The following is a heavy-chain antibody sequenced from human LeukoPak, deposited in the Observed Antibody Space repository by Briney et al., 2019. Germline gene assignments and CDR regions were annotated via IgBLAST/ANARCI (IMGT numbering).Heavy chain of an antibody. CDR1: GYTFTGYY. D-gene: IGHD6-19*01. J-gene: IGHJ3*02. CDR2: INPNSGDT. CDR3: ARDLYSSGWTDAFDI. V-gene: IGHV1-2*02. Sequence: EASVKVSCKASGYTFTGYYMHWVRQATGQGLEWMGWINPNSGDTNYSQKFQGRVSMTRDTSINTAYMELSRLTSDDTAVYYCARDLYSSGWTDAFDIWRQGTMVTVSS.